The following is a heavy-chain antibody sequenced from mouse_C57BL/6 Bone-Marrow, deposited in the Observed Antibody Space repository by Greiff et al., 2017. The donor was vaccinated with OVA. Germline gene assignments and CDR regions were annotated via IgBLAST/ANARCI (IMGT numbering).Heavy chain of an antibody. Sequence: VQLQQSGAELVRPGASVKLSCTASGFNIKDDYMHWVKQRPEQGLEWIGWIDPENGDTEYASKFQGKATIAADTSSNSAYLQLSSPTSEDTAVYYCTSYGNFDYWGQGTTLTVSS. CDR1: GFNIKDDY. D-gene: IGHD2-1*01. J-gene: IGHJ2*01. CDR2: IDPENGDT. CDR3: TSYGNFDY. V-gene: IGHV14-4*01.